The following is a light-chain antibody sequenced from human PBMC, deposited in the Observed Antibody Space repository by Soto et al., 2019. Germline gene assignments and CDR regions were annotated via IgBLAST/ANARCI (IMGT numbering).Light chain of an antibody. CDR2: DVS. CDR1: SSDVGGYNY. V-gene: IGLV2-11*01. Sequence: QSALPQPRSVSGSPGQSVTISCTGTSSDVGGYNYVSWYQQHPGKAPKLMIYDVSKRPSGVPDRFSGSKSGNTASPTISGLQAEDEADYYCCSYAGSYPLYVFGTGTKVT. J-gene: IGLJ1*01. CDR3: CSYAGSYPLYV.